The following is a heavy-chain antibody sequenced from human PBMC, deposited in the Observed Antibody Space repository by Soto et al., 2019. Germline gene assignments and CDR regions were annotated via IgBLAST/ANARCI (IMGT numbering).Heavy chain of an antibody. CDR3: ATVWAGY. Sequence: ASVKVSCKASGYTFINHGISWVRQAPGQGLEWMGWVSGSNGKTKYAQKFQGRVTMTRETSTSTAHMELRNLTSDDTAVYFCATVWAGYWGQGTLVTVSS. CDR1: GYTFINHG. CDR2: VSGSNGKT. V-gene: IGHV1-18*04. D-gene: IGHD1-26*01. J-gene: IGHJ4*02.